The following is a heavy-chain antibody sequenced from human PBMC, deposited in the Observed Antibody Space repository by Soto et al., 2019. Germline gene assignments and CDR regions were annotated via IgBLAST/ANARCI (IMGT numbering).Heavy chain of an antibody. V-gene: IGHV3-21*04. Sequence: EVHLVDSGGGLVKPGGSLRLSCAASGFTFSVYDMIWVRQTPGKGLEWVSSISSANDFTYYADSVKGRFTISRDNAKNSLYLQMDSLRAEDTAVYYCAKDRGIIVKAGDAFDVWGQGTKVTVSS. CDR3: AKDRGIIVKAGDAFDV. J-gene: IGHJ3*01. CDR1: GFTFSVYD. CDR2: ISSANDFT. D-gene: IGHD3-16*02.